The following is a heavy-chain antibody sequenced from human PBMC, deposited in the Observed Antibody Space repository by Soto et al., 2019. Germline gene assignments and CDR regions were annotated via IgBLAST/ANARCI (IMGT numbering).Heavy chain of an antibody. V-gene: IGHV1-2*04. J-gene: IGHJ4*02. CDR1: GYTFTGYY. D-gene: IGHD2-15*01. Sequence: ASVKVSCKASGYTFTGYYMHWVRQAPGQGLEWMGWINPNSGGTNYAQKFQGWVTMTRDTSISTAYMELSRLRSDDTAVYYCAATSTLGCSGGSCYEPSFDYWGQGTLVTVSS. CDR2: INPNSGGT. CDR3: AATSTLGCSGGSCYEPSFDY.